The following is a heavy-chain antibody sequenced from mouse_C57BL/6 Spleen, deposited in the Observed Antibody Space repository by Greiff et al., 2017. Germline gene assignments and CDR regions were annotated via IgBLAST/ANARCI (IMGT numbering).Heavy chain of an antibody. D-gene: IGHD3-1*01. V-gene: IGHV1-82*01. CDR2: IYPGDGDT. Sequence: QVQLKQSGPELVKPGASVKISCKASGYAFSSSWMNWVKQRPGKGLEWIGRIYPGDGDTNYNGKFKGKATLTADKSSSTAYMQLSSLTSEDSAVYFCARSGRFLLAMDYWGQGTSVTVSS. J-gene: IGHJ4*01. CDR1: GYAFSSSW. CDR3: ARSGRFLLAMDY.